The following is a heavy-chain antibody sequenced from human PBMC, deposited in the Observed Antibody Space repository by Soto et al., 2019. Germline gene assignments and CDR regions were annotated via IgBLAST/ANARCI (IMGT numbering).Heavy chain of an antibody. V-gene: IGHV3-23*01. CDR1: GFTFSSYA. CDR2: INGGGDSK. CDR3: AKDILSGYYIAFDY. Sequence: EVQLLESGGGLEQPGGSLRLSCAASGFTFSSYAMTWVRQSPGRELEWVSTINGGGDSKYYADSVKGRFTISRDNSKNTLYLQMNSLRAEDTAVYYCAKDILSGYYIAFDYWGQGSLVTVSS. D-gene: IGHD3-9*01. J-gene: IGHJ4*02.